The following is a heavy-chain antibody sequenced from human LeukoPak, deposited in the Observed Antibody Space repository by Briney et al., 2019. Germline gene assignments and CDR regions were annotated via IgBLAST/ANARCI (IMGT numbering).Heavy chain of an antibody. CDR1: GYTFTSYY. CDR3: AREWAIAVAGPNFDY. CDR2: INPSGGST. Sequence: ASVKVSCKASGYTFTSYYMHWVRQAPGQGLEWMGIINPSGGSTSYAQKFQGRVTMTRDTSASTVYMELSSLRSEDTAVYYCAREWAIAVAGPNFDYWGQGTLVTVSS. V-gene: IGHV1-46*01. D-gene: IGHD6-19*01. J-gene: IGHJ4*02.